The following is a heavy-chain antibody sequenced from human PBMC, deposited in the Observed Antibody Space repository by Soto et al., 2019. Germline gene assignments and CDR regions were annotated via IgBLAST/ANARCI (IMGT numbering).Heavy chain of an antibody. CDR1: GGSISSSSYY. Sequence: QLQLQESGPGLVKPSETLSLTCTVSGGSISSSSYYWGWIRQPPGKGLEWIGSIYYSGSTYYNPSLKIRVPIAVYTSTNLSPMELRSVTAADTAVYYCASASSVVAAAVSFDHWGQGTLVTVPS. CDR3: ASASSVVAAAVSFDH. J-gene: IGHJ4*02. CDR2: IYYSGST. D-gene: IGHD6-13*01. V-gene: IGHV4-39*01.